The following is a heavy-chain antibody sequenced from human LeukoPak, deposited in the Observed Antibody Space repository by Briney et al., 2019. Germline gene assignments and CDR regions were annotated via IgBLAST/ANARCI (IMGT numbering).Heavy chain of an antibody. CDR1: GFSFSNYN. V-gene: IGHV3-21*04. J-gene: IGHJ4*02. Sequence: PGESLRLSCAASGFSFSNYNMNWVRQPPGKGQEWVSYITRGSIYTFYADSVKGRLTISRDNAKNSLSLQMNSLRAEDTAVYYCAKDLIYYGSGSYAGFDYWGQGTLVTVSS. CDR3: AKDLIYYGSGSYAGFDY. CDR2: ITRGSIYT. D-gene: IGHD3-10*01.